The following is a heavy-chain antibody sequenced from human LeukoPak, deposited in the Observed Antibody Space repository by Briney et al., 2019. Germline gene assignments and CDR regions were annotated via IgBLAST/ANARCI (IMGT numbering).Heavy chain of an antibody. Sequence: ASVKVSCKASGYTFTSYDINWVRQATGQGLEWMGWMNPNSGNTGYAQKFQGRVTMTRNTSISSAYMELSSLRTEDTAVYYGAREINSWSGYYSPDFDYWGPGNLVTVSP. V-gene: IGHV1-8*01. CDR1: GYTFTSYD. CDR3: AREINSWSGYYSPDFDY. J-gene: IGHJ4*02. D-gene: IGHD3-3*01. CDR2: MNPNSGNT.